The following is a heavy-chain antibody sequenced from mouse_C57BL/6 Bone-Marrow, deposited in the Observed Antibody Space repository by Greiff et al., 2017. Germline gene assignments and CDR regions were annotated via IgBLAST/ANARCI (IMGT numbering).Heavy chain of an antibody. CDR2: INPGSGGT. V-gene: IGHV1-54*01. Sequence: QVQLQQSGAELVRPGTSVKVSCKASGYAFTNYLIEWVKQRPGQGLEWIGVINPGSGGTNYNEKFKGKATLTADKSSSTAYTQLSSLTSEDSAVYFCVLIYYYGSSYGYWGQGTTLTVSS. CDR3: VLIYYYGSSYGY. CDR1: GYAFTNYL. D-gene: IGHD1-1*01. J-gene: IGHJ2*01.